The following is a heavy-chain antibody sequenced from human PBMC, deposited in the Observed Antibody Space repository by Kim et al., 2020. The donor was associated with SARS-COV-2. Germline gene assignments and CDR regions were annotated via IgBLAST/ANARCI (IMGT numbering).Heavy chain of an antibody. CDR3: ARHPGIAAAGPFDY. Sequence: SPSFQGQVTISADKSISTAYLQWSSLKASDTAMYYCARHPGIAAAGPFDYWGQGTLVTVSS. V-gene: IGHV5-51*01. D-gene: IGHD6-13*01. J-gene: IGHJ4*02.